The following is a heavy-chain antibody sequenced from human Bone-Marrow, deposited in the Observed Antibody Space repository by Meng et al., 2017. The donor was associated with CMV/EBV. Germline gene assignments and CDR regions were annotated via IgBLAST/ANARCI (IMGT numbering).Heavy chain of an antibody. J-gene: IGHJ4*02. D-gene: IGHD3-9*01. CDR2: INADGTNT. CDR3: TRVSAGRDWSRRYSYFDY. V-gene: IGHV3-74*01. Sequence: GESLKISCAASGFTFSSYWMHWVRQAPGKGLVWVSRINADGTNTNYADSVKGRFTISRDNAKNTLFLQMNSLRAEDTAVYYCTRVSAGRDWSRRYSYFDYWGQGTLVTVSS. CDR1: GFTFSSYW.